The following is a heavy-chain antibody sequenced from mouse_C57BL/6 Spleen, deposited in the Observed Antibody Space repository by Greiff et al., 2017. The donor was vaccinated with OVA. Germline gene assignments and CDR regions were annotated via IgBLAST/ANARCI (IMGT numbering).Heavy chain of an antibody. Sequence: QVQLQQPGAELVMPGASVKLSCKASGYTFTSYWMHWVKQRPGQGLEWIGEIDPSDGYPNYNQKFKGKSTLTVDKSSSTAYMQLSSLTSEDSAVYYCARGGMRPYAMDYWGQGTSVTVSS. CDR1: GYTFTSYW. V-gene: IGHV1-69*01. CDR2: IDPSDGYP. J-gene: IGHJ4*01. CDR3: ARGGMRPYAMDY.